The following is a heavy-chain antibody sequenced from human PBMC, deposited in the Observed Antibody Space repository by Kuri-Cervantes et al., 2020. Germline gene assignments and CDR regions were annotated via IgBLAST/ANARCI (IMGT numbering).Heavy chain of an antibody. CDR1: GFTFDSHA. D-gene: IGHD6-19*01. CDR2: ISWDSVII. Sequence: SLKISCAASGFTFDSHAMHWVRQAPGKGLEWVSGISWDSVIIGYADSVKGRVTISRDNAKNSLYLQMDSLRVEDTALYYCVKVADTLYYYYYMDVWGKGTTVTVSS. V-gene: IGHV3-9*01. CDR3: VKVADTLYYYYYMDV. J-gene: IGHJ6*03.